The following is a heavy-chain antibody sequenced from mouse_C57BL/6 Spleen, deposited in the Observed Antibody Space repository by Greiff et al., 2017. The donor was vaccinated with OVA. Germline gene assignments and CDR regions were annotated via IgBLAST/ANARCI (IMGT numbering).Heavy chain of an antibody. Sequence: QVQLKQSGAELVMPGASVKLSCKASGYTFTSYWMHWVKQRPGQGLEWIGEIDPSDSYTNYNQKFKGKSTLTVDKSSSTAYMQLSSLTSEDSAVYYCAKGGNGSSLDYWGQGTTLTVSS. CDR2: IDPSDSYT. D-gene: IGHD1-1*01. CDR3: AKGGNGSSLDY. V-gene: IGHV1-69*01. CDR1: GYTFTSYW. J-gene: IGHJ2*01.